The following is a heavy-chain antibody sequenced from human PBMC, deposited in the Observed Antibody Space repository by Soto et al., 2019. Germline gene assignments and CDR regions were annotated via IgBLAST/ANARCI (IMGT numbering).Heavy chain of an antibody. CDR1: GFTFSSYS. J-gene: IGHJ3*02. CDR2: ISSSSSYI. V-gene: IGHV3-21*01. Sequence: GGSLRLSCAASGFTFSSYSMNWVRQAPGKGLEWVSSISSSSSYIYYADSVKGRFTISRDNAKNSLYLQMNSLRAEDTAVYYCASAFTIFGVDLDAFDIWGQGTMVTVSS. CDR3: ASAFTIFGVDLDAFDI. D-gene: IGHD3-3*01.